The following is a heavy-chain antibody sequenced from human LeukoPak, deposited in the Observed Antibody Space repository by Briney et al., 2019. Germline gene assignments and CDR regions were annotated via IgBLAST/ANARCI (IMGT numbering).Heavy chain of an antibody. Sequence: LVKVSCKASGGTFSSYAISWVRQAPGQGLEWMGRIIPIFGTANYAQKFQGRVTITTDESTSTAYMELSSLRSEDTAVYYCARDHRYYYDSSGYYDYNWFDPWGQGTLVTVSS. CDR3: ARDHRYYYDSSGYYDYNWFDP. CDR2: IIPIFGTA. V-gene: IGHV1-69*05. CDR1: GGTFSSYA. D-gene: IGHD3-22*01. J-gene: IGHJ5*02.